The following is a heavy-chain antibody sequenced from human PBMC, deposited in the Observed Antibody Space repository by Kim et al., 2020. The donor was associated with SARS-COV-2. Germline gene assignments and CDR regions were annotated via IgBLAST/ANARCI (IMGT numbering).Heavy chain of an antibody. CDR2: ISYDGSNK. Sequence: GGSLRLSCAASGFTFSSYAMHWVRQAPGKGLEWVAVISYDGSNKYYADSVKGRFTISRDNSKNTLYLQMNSLRAEDTAVYYCARDSAPTMIVVVITIFDYWGQGTLVTVSS. CDR3: ARDSAPTMIVVVITIFDY. D-gene: IGHD3-22*01. J-gene: IGHJ4*02. V-gene: IGHV3-30*04. CDR1: GFTFSSYA.